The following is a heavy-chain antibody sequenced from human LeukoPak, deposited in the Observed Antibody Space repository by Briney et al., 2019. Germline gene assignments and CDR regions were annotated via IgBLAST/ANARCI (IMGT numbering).Heavy chain of an antibody. J-gene: IGHJ4*02. Sequence: PSETLSLTCSVSGASVTNDYWTWIRQPPGQGLEWIGYMSYSGSTNYNPSLKSRVTISVDTSKNQFSLKLSSVTAADTAVYYCARARDGYIFDYWGQGTLVTVSS. CDR3: ARARDGYIFDY. CDR2: MSYSGST. V-gene: IGHV4-59*02. D-gene: IGHD5-24*01. CDR1: GASVTNDY.